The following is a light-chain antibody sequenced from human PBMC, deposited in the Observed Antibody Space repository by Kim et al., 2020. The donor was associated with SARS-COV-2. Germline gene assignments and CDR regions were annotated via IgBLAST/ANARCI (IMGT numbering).Light chain of an antibody. CDR2: GNS. V-gene: IGLV1-40*01. J-gene: IGLJ1*01. CDR3: QSYDSSLSVNYV. Sequence: VTISCTGSSSNIGAGYDVHWYQPLPGTAPKLLIYGNSNRPSGVPDRFSGSKSGTSASLAITGLQAEDEADYYCQSYDSSLSVNYVFGTGTKVTVL. CDR1: SSNIGAGYD.